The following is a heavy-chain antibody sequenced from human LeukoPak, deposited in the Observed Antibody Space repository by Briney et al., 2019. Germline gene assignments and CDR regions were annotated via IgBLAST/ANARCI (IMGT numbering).Heavy chain of an antibody. D-gene: IGHD5-18*01. Sequence: GESLKISCKGSGYSFTSYWISWVRQMPGKGLEWMGRIDPGDFYNNYSPSFQGHVTISADKSITTAYLQWSSLKASDTAIYYCARQSSGYSSNFDYWGQGTLVTVSS. J-gene: IGHJ4*02. CDR2: IDPGDFYN. CDR3: ARQSSGYSSNFDY. CDR1: GYSFTSYW. V-gene: IGHV5-10-1*01.